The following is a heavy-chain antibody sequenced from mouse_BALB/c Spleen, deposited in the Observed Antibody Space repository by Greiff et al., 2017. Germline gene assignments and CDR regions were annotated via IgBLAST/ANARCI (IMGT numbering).Heavy chain of an antibody. CDR1: GYTFSSYW. D-gene: IGHD1-1*01. CDR3: ARARGDGRSALAY. J-gene: IGHJ3*01. CDR2: ILPGSGST. Sequence: QVQLQQSGAELMKPGASVKLSCKATGYTFSSYWIEWVKQRPGHGLEWIGEILPGSGSTTYNEKFKGKATFTADTSSNTAYMQLSNLTSEDSAVYYCARARGDGRSALAYWGQGTLVTVSA. V-gene: IGHV1-9*01.